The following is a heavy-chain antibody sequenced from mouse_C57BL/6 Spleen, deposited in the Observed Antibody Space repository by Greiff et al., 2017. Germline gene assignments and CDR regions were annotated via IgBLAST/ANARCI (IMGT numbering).Heavy chain of an antibody. Sequence: EVQLQESGPGLVKPSQSLSLTCSVTGYSITSGYYWNWIRQFPGNKLEWMGYISYDGSNNYNPTLKNRISITRDTSKNQFFLKLNSVTTEDTATYYCARGGVTYYFDYWGQGTTLTVSS. CDR2: ISYDGSN. J-gene: IGHJ2*01. D-gene: IGHD2-2*01. V-gene: IGHV3-6*01. CDR3: ARGGVTYYFDY. CDR1: GYSITSGYY.